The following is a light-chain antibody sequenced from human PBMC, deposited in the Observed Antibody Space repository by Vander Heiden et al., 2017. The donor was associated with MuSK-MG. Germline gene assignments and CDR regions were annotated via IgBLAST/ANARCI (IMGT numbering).Light chain of an antibody. CDR2: WAS. CDR1: QRLIYSSNNKNY. V-gene: IGKV4-1*01. CDR3: QQDDTKPHT. J-gene: IGKJ1*01. Sequence: DIVMTQSPDSLAVSLGERAAINCKSSQRLIYSSNNKNYLAWYQQKPGQPPKLLICWASTREPGVPDRFSGRGSGTDFTLSISSLLAAAVAVSSSQQDDTKPHTFGQGTKVEIK.